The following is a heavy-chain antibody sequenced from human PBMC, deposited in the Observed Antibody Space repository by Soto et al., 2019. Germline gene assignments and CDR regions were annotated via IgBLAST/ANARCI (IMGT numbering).Heavy chain of an antibody. D-gene: IGHD2-21*01. Sequence: GGSLKLGCSVNEFAVTGPGLHWDARGSGKGLEWVAVIWYDGSNKYYADSVKGRFTISRDNSKNTLYLQMNSLRAEDTAVYYCERLGGDGGGYYYYYYMDVWGKGT. CDR3: ERLGGDGGGYYYYYYMDV. J-gene: IGHJ6*03. V-gene: IGHV3-33*01. CDR2: IWYDGSNK. CDR1: EFAVTGPG.